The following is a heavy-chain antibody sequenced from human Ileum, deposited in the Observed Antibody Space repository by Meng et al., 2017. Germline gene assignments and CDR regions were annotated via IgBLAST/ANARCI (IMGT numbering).Heavy chain of an antibody. V-gene: IGHV4-30-4*01. CDR1: NGSLTNFNNY. J-gene: IGHJ4*02. CDR3: AREFYVDTAMVIDS. Sequence: QVQLQESGPGLVKPSQTLYLTCSVSNGSLTNFNNYWNWIRQAPGQALEHIGYIYYDGSSYATPSLKSRVTMSIDTSTNQFSLRLDSVTAADTAVYYCAREFYVDTAMVIDSWGPGALVTVSS. CDR2: IYYDGSS. D-gene: IGHD5-18*01.